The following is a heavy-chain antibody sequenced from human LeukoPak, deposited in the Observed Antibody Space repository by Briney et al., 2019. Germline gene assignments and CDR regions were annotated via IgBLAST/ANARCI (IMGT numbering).Heavy chain of an antibody. V-gene: IGHV4-34*01. CDR3: ARDLASSDDAFDI. Sequence: SETLSLTCAVYGGSFSGYYWSWIRQPPGKGLEWIGSIYYSGSTYYNPSLKSRVTISVDTSKNQFSLKLSSVTAADTAVYYCARDLASSDDAFDIWGQGTMVTVSS. J-gene: IGHJ3*02. CDR1: GGSFSGYY. CDR2: IYYSGST. D-gene: IGHD6-6*01.